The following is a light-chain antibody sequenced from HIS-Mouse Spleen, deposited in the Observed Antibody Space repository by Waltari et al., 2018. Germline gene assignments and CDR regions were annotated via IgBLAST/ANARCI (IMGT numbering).Light chain of an antibody. Sequence: SYVLTQPPSVSVAPGKTARITCGGNNSGSKSVHWYQQKPGQAPALVVYDASYRPSGIPERFSGSNSGNTATLTISRVEAGDEADYYCQVWDSSSDHVVFGGGTKLTVL. CDR2: DAS. V-gene: IGLV3-21*03. CDR1: NSGSKS. CDR3: QVWDSSSDHVV. J-gene: IGLJ2*01.